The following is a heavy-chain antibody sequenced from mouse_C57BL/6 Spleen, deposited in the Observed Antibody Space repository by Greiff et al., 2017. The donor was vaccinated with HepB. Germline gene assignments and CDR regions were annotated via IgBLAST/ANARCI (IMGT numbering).Heavy chain of an antibody. J-gene: IGHJ4*01. Sequence: EVQVVESGGGLVQPGGSMKLSCVASGFTFSNYWMNWVRQSPEKGLEWVAQIRLKSDNYATHYAESVKGRFTISRDDSKSSVYLQMNNLRAEDTGIYYCTEASVRGYYYAMDYWGQGTSVTVSS. V-gene: IGHV6-3*01. CDR2: IRLKSDNYAT. CDR3: TEASVRGYYYAMDY. CDR1: GFTFSNYW. D-gene: IGHD6-1*01.